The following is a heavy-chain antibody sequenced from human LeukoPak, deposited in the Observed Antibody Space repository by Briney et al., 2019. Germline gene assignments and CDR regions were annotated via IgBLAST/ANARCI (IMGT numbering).Heavy chain of an antibody. CDR3: ARLVAAAFDY. J-gene: IGHJ4*02. D-gene: IGHD6-13*01. CDR2: IYHSGST. V-gene: IGHV4-38-2*01. CDR1: GYSISSGYY. Sequence: SETLSLTCAVSGYSISSGYYWGWIRQPPGKGLEWIGSIYHSGSTYYNPSLKSRVTISVDTSKNQFSLKLSSVTAADTAVYYGARLVAAAFDYWGQGTLVTVSS.